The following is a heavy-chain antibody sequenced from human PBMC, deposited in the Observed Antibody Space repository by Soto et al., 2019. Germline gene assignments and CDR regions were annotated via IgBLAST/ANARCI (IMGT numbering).Heavy chain of an antibody. Sequence: ELQVLESGGGLVQPGGSLRLTCAASGFTLSEYGTSWVRQAPGKGLEWVSFVSGSGDSTYYTDSVKGRSTISRDSSKNTVCLQMNSLRAEDTAVYYCATSNYGERDWGQGTLVTVSS. CDR3: ATSNYGERD. J-gene: IGHJ4*02. D-gene: IGHD3-10*01. V-gene: IGHV3-23*01. CDR2: VSGSGDST. CDR1: GFTLSEYG.